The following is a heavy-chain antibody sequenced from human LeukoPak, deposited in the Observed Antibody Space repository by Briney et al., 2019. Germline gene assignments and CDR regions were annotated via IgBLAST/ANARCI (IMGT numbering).Heavy chain of an antibody. J-gene: IGHJ5*02. V-gene: IGHV4-39*07. CDR1: GGSISSSSYY. D-gene: IGHD3-10*01. Sequence: PSETLSLTCTVSGGSISSSSYYWGWIRQPPGKGLEWIGSVYYSMSTYYSPSLKSRVTISVDTSKNQCSLRLSSVTAADTAVYYCARGRGEGRGISMVRGVRAPSYNWFDPWGHGTLVTVSS. CDR3: ARGRGEGRGISMVRGVRAPSYNWFDP. CDR2: VYYSMST.